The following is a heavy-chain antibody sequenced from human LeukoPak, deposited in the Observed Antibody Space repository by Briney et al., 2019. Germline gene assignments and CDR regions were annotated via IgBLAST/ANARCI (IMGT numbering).Heavy chain of an antibody. J-gene: IGHJ4*02. Sequence: SVKVSCKAFGGTFSSYAISWVRQAPGQGLEWMGRIIPILGIANYAQKFQGRVTITADKSTSTAYMELSSLRSEDTAVYYCATSTVTTYYFDYWGQGTLVTVSS. V-gene: IGHV1-69*04. CDR3: ATSTVTTYYFDY. D-gene: IGHD4-17*01. CDR2: IIPILGIA. CDR1: GGTFSSYA.